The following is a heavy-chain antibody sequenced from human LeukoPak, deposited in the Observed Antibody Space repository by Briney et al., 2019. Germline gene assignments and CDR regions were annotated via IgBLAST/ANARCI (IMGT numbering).Heavy chain of an antibody. V-gene: IGHV3-73*01. D-gene: IGHD2-15*01. CDR3: TRCSGGSCYNLGGAFDT. Sequence: GGSLKLSCAASGFTFSGSAMHWVRQASGKGLEWVGRIRSKANSYATAYAASVKGRFTISRDDSKNTAYLQMNSLKTEDTAVYYCTRCSGGSCYNLGGAFDTWGQGTMVTVSS. J-gene: IGHJ3*02. CDR2: IRSKANSYAT. CDR1: GFTFSGSA.